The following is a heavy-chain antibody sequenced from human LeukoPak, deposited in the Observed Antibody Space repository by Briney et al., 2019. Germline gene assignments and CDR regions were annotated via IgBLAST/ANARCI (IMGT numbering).Heavy chain of an antibody. CDR2: INPNSGGT. D-gene: IGHD3-22*01. Sequence: ASVKVSCKASGYTFTGYYMHWVRQAPGQGLEWMGWINPNSGGTNYAQKFQGRVTMTRDTSISTAYMELRSLRSDDTAVYYCARREITMIVVVTLDYWGQGTLVTVSS. CDR1: GYTFTGYY. CDR3: ARREITMIVVVTLDY. J-gene: IGHJ4*02. V-gene: IGHV1-2*02.